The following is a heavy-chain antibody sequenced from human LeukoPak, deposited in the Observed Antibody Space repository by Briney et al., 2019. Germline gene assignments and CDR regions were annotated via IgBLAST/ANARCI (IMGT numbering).Heavy chain of an antibody. Sequence: GGSLRLSCAASGFTFSNAWMSWVHQAPGKGLEWVGRIKSKTDGGTTDYAAPVKGRFTISRDDSKSTLYLQMNSLKTEDTAVYYCTTDWMTTVTTRVYYYYGMDVWGQGTTVTVSS. V-gene: IGHV3-15*01. D-gene: IGHD4-11*01. J-gene: IGHJ6*02. CDR3: TTDWMTTVTTRVYYYYGMDV. CDR1: GFTFSNAW. CDR2: IKSKTDGGTT.